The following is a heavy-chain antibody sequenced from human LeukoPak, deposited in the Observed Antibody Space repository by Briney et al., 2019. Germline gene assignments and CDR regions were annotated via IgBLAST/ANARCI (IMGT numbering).Heavy chain of an antibody. V-gene: IGHV5-51*01. D-gene: IGHD4-17*01. J-gene: IGHJ4*02. CDR1: GYSFTTYW. Sequence: GESLKISCKGSGYSFTTYWIAWVRQMPGKGLEWMGITYPGDSDTRYSPSFQGQVTISADKSISTAYLQWSSLKASDTAMFYCARYYGDRFYFDYWGQGTLVTVSS. CDR2: TYPGDSDT. CDR3: ARYYGDRFYFDY.